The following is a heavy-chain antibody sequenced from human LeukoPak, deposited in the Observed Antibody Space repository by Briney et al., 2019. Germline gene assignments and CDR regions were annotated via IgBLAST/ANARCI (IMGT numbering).Heavy chain of an antibody. CDR2: IYTSGST. D-gene: IGHD5-18*01. V-gene: IGHV4-4*07. J-gene: IGHJ6*03. CDR3: ARGPPLDTAMAPSYYYMDV. CDR1: IGSISSYY. Sequence: AETLSLTCTVSIGSISSYYESWIRQPAGKGLEWIRRIYTSGSTNYNPSLKSQVTMSVDTSKNQFSLKMSSVTAADTAVYYCARGPPLDTAMAPSYYYMDVWGKGTTVTVSS.